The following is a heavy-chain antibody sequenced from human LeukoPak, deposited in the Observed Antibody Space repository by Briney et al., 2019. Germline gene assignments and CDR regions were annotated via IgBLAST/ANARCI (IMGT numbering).Heavy chain of an antibody. CDR2: IKQDGSEK. D-gene: IGHD6-6*01. CDR3: AREEYSGGYFDY. J-gene: IGHJ4*02. V-gene: IGHV3-7*01. Sequence: WGALRLSCLGSEFIFTKYWMALVRQAPGKGLELVSNIKQDGSEKYYVDSVKGRFTISRDNAKNSLYLQINRLRGEDTAVYYCAREEYSGGYFDYWGQGTLVTVSS. CDR1: EFIFTKYW.